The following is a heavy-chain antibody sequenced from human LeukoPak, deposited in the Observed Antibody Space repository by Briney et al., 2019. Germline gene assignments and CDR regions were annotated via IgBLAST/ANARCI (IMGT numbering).Heavy chain of an antibody. CDR1: GGSISSYY. CDR3: ARRRAYGDYVDY. Sequence: SETLSLTCTVSGGSISSYYWSWIRQPPGKGLEWIGYIYYSGSTNYNPSLKSRVTISVDTSKNQFSLKLSSVTAADTAVYYCARRRAYGDYVDYWGQGTLVTVSS. CDR2: IYYSGST. D-gene: IGHD4-17*01. V-gene: IGHV4-59*08. J-gene: IGHJ4*02.